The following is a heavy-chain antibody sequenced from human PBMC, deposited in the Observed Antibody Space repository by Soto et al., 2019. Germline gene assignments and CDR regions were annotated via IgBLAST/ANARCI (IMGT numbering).Heavy chain of an antibody. J-gene: IGHJ6*02. V-gene: IGHV3-21*01. CDR1: GFTFSSYS. CDR2: ISSSSSYI. Sequence: GGSLRLSCAASGFTFSSYSMNWVRQAPGKGLEGVSSISSSSSYIYYADSVKGRFTISRDNAKNSLYLQMNSLRAEDTAVYYCARGGVHNYYYYGMDVWGQGTTVTVSS. CDR3: ARGGVHNYYYYGMDV. D-gene: IGHD1-1*01.